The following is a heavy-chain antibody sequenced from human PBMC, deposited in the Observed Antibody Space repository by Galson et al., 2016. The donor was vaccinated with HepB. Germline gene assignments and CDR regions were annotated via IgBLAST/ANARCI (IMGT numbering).Heavy chain of an antibody. J-gene: IGHJ6*02. D-gene: IGHD1-1*01. CDR2: IKQDGTEN. Sequence: SLRLSCAASGFTFGAYWMTWLRQAPGKGLEWVANIKQDGTENYYGVSVKGRFTISRDNAKDSLYLQMNTLTVEDTAIYYCARDRSWNEGEYYYGMDVWGQGTTVIVSS. CDR3: ARDRSWNEGEYYYGMDV. CDR1: GFTFGAYW. V-gene: IGHV3-7*03.